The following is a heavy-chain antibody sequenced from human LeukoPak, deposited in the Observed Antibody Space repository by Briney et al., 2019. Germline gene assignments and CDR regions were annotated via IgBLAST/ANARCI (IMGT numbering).Heavy chain of an antibody. J-gene: IGHJ4*02. Sequence: TSVKVSCKASGYTFTGYYMHWVRQAPGQGLEWMGWINPNSGGTNYAQKFQGRVTMTRDTSISTAYMELSRLRSDDTAVYYCARDRRSSWYYFDYWGQGTLVTVSS. D-gene: IGHD6-13*01. CDR1: GYTFTGYY. CDR2: INPNSGGT. CDR3: ARDRRSSWYYFDY. V-gene: IGHV1-2*02.